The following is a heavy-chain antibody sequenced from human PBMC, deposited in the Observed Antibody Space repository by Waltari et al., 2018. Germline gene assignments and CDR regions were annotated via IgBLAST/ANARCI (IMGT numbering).Heavy chain of an antibody. CDR1: GFTFSSYA. V-gene: IGHV3-23*01. Sequence: EVQLLESGGGLVQPGGSLRLSCAASGFTFSSYAMSWVRQAPGKGLEWVPALSGGGGSTYYADSVKGRFTISRDNAKNTLYLQMNSLRAEDTAVYYCAKYVPRYTPYHIVATKNSQLPGGAGFDPWGQGTLVTVSS. CDR2: LSGGGGST. D-gene: IGHD5-12*01. CDR3: AKYVPRYTPYHIVATKNSQLPGGAGFDP. J-gene: IGHJ5*02.